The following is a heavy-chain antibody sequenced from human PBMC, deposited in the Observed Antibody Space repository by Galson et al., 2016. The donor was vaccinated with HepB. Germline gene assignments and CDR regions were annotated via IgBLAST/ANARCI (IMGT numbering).Heavy chain of an antibody. CDR1: GFSLSSSGVG. CDR2: IYWDNDK. J-gene: IGHJ3*02. Sequence: PALVKPTQTLTLTCTFSGFSLSSSGVGVGWIRQPPGKALEWLALIYWDNDKRYSPSLKSRLTITKDTSKNQVVLTMTNMDPVDTATYYCAHSFYYGGAFDIWGQGTMVTVSS. V-gene: IGHV2-5*02. D-gene: IGHD2-21*01. CDR3: AHSFYYGGAFDI.